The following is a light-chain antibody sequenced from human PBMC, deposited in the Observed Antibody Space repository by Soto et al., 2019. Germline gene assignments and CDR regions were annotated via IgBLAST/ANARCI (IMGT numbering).Light chain of an antibody. J-gene: IGLJ2*01. V-gene: IGLV2-14*01. CDR2: EVR. CDR1: NRDVGSYNL. Sequence: QSALTQPASVSGSPGQSITIACTGTNRDVGSYNLVSWYQQRPGEAPKLIISEVRNRPSGISYRFTGSKSGNTASLTISGLQAEDEADYYCQSYDSRLSAVVFGGGTKLTVL. CDR3: QSYDSRLSAVV.